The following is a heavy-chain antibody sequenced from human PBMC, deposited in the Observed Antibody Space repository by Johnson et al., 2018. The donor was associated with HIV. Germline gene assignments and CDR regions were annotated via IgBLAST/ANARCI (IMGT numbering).Heavy chain of an antibody. CDR3: ARSYCSGGSCYLGAFDI. J-gene: IGHJ3*02. D-gene: IGHD2-15*01. CDR1: GFTFSSYD. Sequence: VQLVESGGGLVQPGGSLRLSCAASGFTFSSYDMHWVRQATGKGLEWVSAIGTAGDTYYPGSVKGRFTIPRENAKNSLYLQMNSLRAGETAVDYCARSYCSGGSCYLGAFDIWGQGTMVTVSS. V-gene: IGHV3-13*01. CDR2: IGTAGDT.